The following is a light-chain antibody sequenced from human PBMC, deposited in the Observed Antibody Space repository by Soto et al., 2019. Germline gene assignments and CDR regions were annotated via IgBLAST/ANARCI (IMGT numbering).Light chain of an antibody. CDR2: YDN. Sequence: SYELTQPPSVSVAPGKTARITCGGNNIGSKSVYWYQQKPGQAPVLVIYYDNTRPSGIPERISGSNSGNTATLTFSRVEAGDEADYYCQVWDTSSDHVVFGGGTKVTVL. CDR1: NIGSKS. J-gene: IGLJ2*01. CDR3: QVWDTSSDHVV. V-gene: IGLV3-21*04.